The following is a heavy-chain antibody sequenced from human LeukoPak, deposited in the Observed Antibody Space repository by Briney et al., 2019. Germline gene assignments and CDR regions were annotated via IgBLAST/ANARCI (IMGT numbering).Heavy chain of an antibody. V-gene: IGHV3-66*02. CDR3: ARGPYDIVEVPAAIAFDY. J-gene: IGHJ4*02. CDR2: IYSGGRI. D-gene: IGHD2-2*01. Sequence: GXSLRLSCAASGFTVSSNYMSWVRQAPGKGLEWVSVIYSGGRIYYSDSVKGRFTISRDNSKNTLYLQMNSLRAEDTAVYYCARGPYDIVEVPAAIAFDYWGQGTLVTVSS. CDR1: GFTVSSNY.